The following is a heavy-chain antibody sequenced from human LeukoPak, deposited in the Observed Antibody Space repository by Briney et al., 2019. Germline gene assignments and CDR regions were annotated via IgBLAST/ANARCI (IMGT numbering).Heavy chain of an antibody. J-gene: IGHJ4*02. CDR3: ARLTYYYYDTSGYGPQNFDY. CDR1: GYTFTGYY. D-gene: IGHD3-22*01. CDR2: INPNSGGT. Sequence: ASVKVSCKASGYTFTGYYMHWVRQAPGQGLEWMGWINPNSGGTNYAQKFQGWVTMTRDTSISTAYMELSRLRSDDTAVYYCARLTYYYYDTSGYGPQNFDYWGQGTLVTVSS. V-gene: IGHV1-2*04.